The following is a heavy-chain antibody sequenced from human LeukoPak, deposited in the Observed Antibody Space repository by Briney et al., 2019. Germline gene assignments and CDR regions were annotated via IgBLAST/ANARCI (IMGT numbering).Heavy chain of an antibody. D-gene: IGHD6-19*01. V-gene: IGHV3-11*01. CDR2: ISRSGSDI. CDR1: GFSFSDHY. CDR3: ARGAGRSGSDY. J-gene: IGHJ4*02. Sequence: GGSLRLSCAAPGFSFSDHYMTWVRQAPGKGLEWLSYISRSGSDIDYAGSVKGRFTISRDNAKNSLYLQMNSLRAEDTAVYYCARGAGRSGSDYWGQGTLVTVSS.